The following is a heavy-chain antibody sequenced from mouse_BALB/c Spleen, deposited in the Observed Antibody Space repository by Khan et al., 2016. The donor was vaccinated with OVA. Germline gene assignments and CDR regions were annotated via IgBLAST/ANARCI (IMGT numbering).Heavy chain of an antibody. J-gene: IGHJ3*01. CDR2: IYPGNSDT. Sequence: VQLQQSGTVLARPGTSVKMSCKASGYTFTSYWMHWVKQRPGQGLEWIGAIYPGNSDTSYNQKFKGKAKLTAVTSTSNAYMELSSLTTEDSAVYYCTRFGYLFAYWGQGTLVTVSA. CDR3: TRFGYLFAY. V-gene: IGHV1-5*01. D-gene: IGHD2-2*01. CDR1: GYTFTSYW.